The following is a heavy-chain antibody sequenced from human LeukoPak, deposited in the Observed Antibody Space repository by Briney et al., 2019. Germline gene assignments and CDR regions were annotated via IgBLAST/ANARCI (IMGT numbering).Heavy chain of an antibody. CDR3: ATTRTGAPPGPFDP. Sequence: SETLSLTCAVYGGSFSGYYWSWIRQPPGKGLEWIGEINHSGSTNYNPSLKSRVTISVDTSKNQLSLKLSSVTAADTAVYYCATTRTGAPPGPFDPWGQGTLVTVSS. CDR2: INHSGST. V-gene: IGHV4-34*01. J-gene: IGHJ5*02. D-gene: IGHD2-2*01. CDR1: GGSFSGYY.